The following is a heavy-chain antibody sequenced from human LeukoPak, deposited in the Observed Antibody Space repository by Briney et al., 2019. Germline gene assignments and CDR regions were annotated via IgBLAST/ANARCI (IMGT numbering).Heavy chain of an antibody. CDR3: AKDGGSGDYFDY. CDR1: GFTFSSYG. V-gene: IGHV3-30*18. D-gene: IGHD3-10*01. J-gene: IGHJ4*02. Sequence: GGSLRLSCVASGFTFSSYGMHWVRQAPGKGLEWVAVISYDGSNKYYADSVKGRFTISRDNSKNTLYLQMNSLRAKDTAVYYCAKDGGSGDYFDYWGQGTLVTVSS. CDR2: ISYDGSNK.